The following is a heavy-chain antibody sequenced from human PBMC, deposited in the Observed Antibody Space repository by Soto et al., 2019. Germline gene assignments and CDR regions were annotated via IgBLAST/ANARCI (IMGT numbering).Heavy chain of an antibody. CDR1: GFTFSSYA. Sequence: GGSLRLSCAASGFTFSSYAMSWVRQAPWKGLEWVSAISGSGGSTYYADSVKGRFTISRDNSKNTLYLQMNSLRAEDTAVYYCAKDDGDYYDSSGYYYYFDYWGQGTLVTVSS. D-gene: IGHD3-22*01. J-gene: IGHJ4*02. CDR3: AKDDGDYYDSSGYYYYFDY. CDR2: ISGSGGST. V-gene: IGHV3-23*01.